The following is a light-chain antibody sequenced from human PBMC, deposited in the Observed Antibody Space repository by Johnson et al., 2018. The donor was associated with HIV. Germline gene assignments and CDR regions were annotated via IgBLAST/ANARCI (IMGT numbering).Light chain of an antibody. CDR1: SSNIGSNY. V-gene: IGLV1-51*01. CDR3: GTWDSSLSAHYV. Sequence: QSVLTQPPSVSAAPGQKVTISCSGSSSNIGSNYVSWYQHLPGTAPKLLIYDNNKRPSGIPDRFSGSKSGTSATLGITVLQTGDEADYYCGTWDSSLSAHYVFGTGTKVTVL. CDR2: DNN. J-gene: IGLJ1*01.